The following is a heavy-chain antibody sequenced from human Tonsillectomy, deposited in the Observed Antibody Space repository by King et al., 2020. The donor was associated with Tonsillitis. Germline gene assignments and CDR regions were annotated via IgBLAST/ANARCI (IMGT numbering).Heavy chain of an antibody. Sequence: VQLQQSGPGLVKPSQTLSLTCAISGDSVSSNSATWNWISQSPSRGLEWLGRTYYRSKWYNVYAVSVKSRITINPNTAKNQFSLQLKSVTPEYTAVYYCARVGGLLSWGFDYWGQGTLVTVSS. V-gene: IGHV6-1*01. CDR3: ARVGGLLSWGFDY. D-gene: IGHD2-21*02. CDR1: GDSVSSNSAT. CDR2: TYYRSKWYN. J-gene: IGHJ4*02.